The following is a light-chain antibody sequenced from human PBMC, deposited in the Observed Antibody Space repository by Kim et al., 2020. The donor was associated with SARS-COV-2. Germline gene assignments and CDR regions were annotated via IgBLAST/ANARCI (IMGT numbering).Light chain of an antibody. CDR3: QQSHTTPLLT. J-gene: IGKJ4*01. CDR2: AAS. CDR1: QSIGTF. Sequence: DIQMTQSPSSLAASVGDRVTITCRASQSIGTFLNWYQQKPGKAPKLLIYAASTLQSGVPSRFSGSGSGTDFTLTITSLQPEDFVTYYCQQSHTTPLLTFGGGTKVDIK. V-gene: IGKV1-39*01.